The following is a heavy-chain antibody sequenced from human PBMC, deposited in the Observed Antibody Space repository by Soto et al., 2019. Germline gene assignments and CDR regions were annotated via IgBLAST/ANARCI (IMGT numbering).Heavy chain of an antibody. CDR1: GLSLSDNY. CDR3: VSQNIEDGYKIDY. Sequence: QVQLVESGGGFVEPGGSLRLSCAASGLSLSDNYMSWIRQAPGKGLEWIAYISSTSNTQYYSDSVKGRYTITRENAKNSMCLLKKTMKAGDTDVYYCVSQNIEDGYKIDYWGNGTLVNVSS. J-gene: IGHJ4*01. CDR2: ISSTSNTQ. D-gene: IGHD5-12*01. V-gene: IGHV3-11*01.